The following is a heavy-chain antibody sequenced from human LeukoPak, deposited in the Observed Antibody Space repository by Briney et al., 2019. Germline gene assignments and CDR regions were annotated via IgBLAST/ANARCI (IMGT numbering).Heavy chain of an antibody. CDR1: GGSFSGYY. D-gene: IGHD2-2*02. CDR2: INHSGST. J-gene: IGHJ3*02. Sequence: SETLSLTCAVYGGSFSGYYWSWIRQPPGKGLEWIGEINHSGSTNYNPSLKSRVTISVDTSKNQFSLKLSSVTAAATAVYYCARRGRGYCSSTSCYRAGAFDIWGQGTMVTVSS. V-gene: IGHV4-34*01. CDR3: ARRGRGYCSSTSCYRAGAFDI.